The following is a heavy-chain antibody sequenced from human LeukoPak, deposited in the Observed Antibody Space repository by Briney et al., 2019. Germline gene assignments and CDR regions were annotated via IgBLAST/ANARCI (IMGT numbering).Heavy chain of an antibody. CDR3: ARDKTFTIPGGFDP. J-gene: IGHJ5*02. V-gene: IGHV4-59*01. CDR2: IYYSGST. CDR1: GGSISSYY. D-gene: IGHD3-3*01. Sequence: SETLSLTCTVSGGSISSYYRSWIRQPPGKGLEWIGYIYYSGSTNYNPSLKSRVTISVDTSKNQFSLKLSSVTAADTAVYYCARDKTFTIPGGFDPWGQGTLVTVSS.